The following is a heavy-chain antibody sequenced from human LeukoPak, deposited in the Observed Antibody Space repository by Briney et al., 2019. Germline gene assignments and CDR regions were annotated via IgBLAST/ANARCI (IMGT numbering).Heavy chain of an antibody. Sequence: SETLSLTCTVSGGSISSYYWSWIRQPPGKGLEWIGYIYYSGSTNYNPSLKSRVTISVDTSKNQFSLKLSSVTAADTAVYYCARVGKVGATLYYFDYWGQGTLVTVSS. J-gene: IGHJ4*02. CDR1: GGSISSYY. CDR3: ARVGKVGATLYYFDY. CDR2: IYYSGST. V-gene: IGHV4-59*01. D-gene: IGHD1-26*01.